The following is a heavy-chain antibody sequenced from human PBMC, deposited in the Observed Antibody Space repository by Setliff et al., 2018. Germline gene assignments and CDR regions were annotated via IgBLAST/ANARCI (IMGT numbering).Heavy chain of an antibody. J-gene: IGHJ6*03. CDR3: TTWPENGGYYYYYYMDV. CDR1: GFTFSNAW. Sequence: GGSLRLSCAASGFTFSNAWMTWVRQAPGKGLEWVGRIKSKADGGTTDYVAPVKGRFTISRDDSKNTLFLQMNNLKIEDTAVYYCTTWPENGGYYYYYYMDVWGEGTTVTAP. V-gene: IGHV3-15*01. CDR2: IKSKADGGTT. D-gene: IGHD3-16*01.